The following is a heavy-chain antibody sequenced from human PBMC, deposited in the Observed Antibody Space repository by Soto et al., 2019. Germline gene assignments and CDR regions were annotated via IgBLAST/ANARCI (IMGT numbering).Heavy chain of an antibody. J-gene: IGHJ5*02. Sequence: FISYWSGWMSKITGKGLEWMGIIYPGDSDTRYSPSFQGQVTISADKSISTAYLQWSSLKASDTAMYYCARLPYGSGSYYNVRTWFDPSGEGILVSVPS. V-gene: IGHV5-51*01. CDR1: FISYW. CDR3: ARLPYGSGSYYNVRTWFDP. D-gene: IGHD3-10*01. CDR2: IYPGDSDT.